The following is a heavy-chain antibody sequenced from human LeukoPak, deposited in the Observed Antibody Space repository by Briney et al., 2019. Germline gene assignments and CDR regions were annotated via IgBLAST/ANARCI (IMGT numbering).Heavy chain of an antibody. CDR1: GGTFSSYA. D-gene: IGHD5-24*01. CDR3: ARSVATRPFYFDY. CDR2: IIPIFGTA. Sequence: ASVTVSCTASGGTFSSYAISWVRQAPGQGLEWMGGIIPIFGTANYAQKFQGRVTITADESTSTAYMELSSLRSEDTAVYYCARSVATRPFYFDYWSQGTLVTVSS. V-gene: IGHV1-69*13. J-gene: IGHJ4*02.